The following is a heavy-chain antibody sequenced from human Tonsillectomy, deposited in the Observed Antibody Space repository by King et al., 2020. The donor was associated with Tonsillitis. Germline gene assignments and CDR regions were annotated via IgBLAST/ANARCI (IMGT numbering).Heavy chain of an antibody. CDR3: AKLGGRGPGAD. CDR1: GFPFGSYA. Sequence: QLVPSGGGLVPPGGSLRLSCVASGFPFGSYALTWVRQAPGKGLEWVAAISGLGGTSWHADSVKGRFSISRDNSKSPLYLQMNGLRAEDQALEDCAKLGGRGPGADWGQGTRV. CDR2: ISGLGGTS. V-gene: IGHV3-23*04. D-gene: IGHD3-10*01. J-gene: IGHJ4*02.